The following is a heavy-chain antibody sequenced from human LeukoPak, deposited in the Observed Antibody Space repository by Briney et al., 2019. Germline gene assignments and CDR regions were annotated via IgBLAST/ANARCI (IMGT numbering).Heavy chain of an antibody. CDR3: ARGMWVNHRFDP. V-gene: IGHV4-59*01. CDR2: FYDSGST. CDR1: GSSMRSYY. Sequence: SETLSLTCTVSGSSMRSYYWSWIRQPPGKGLEWIGYFYDSGSTNYNPSLQSRVTISVDMSKNQYSRKLSSVTAADTAVYYCARGMWVNHRFDPWGQGTLVTVSS. D-gene: IGHD1-14*01. J-gene: IGHJ5*02.